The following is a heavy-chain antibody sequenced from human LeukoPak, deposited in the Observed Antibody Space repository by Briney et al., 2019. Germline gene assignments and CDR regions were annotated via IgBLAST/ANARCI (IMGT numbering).Heavy chain of an antibody. V-gene: IGHV4-59*01. CDR2: IYYGGST. CDR3: ERGSLSGSGWFDP. CDR1: GSSISNYY. J-gene: IGHJ5*02. D-gene: IGHD3-22*01. Sequence: SETLSLTCTVSGSSISNYYWTWSRQPPGKGLGWIGYIYYGGSTNYNPSLTSRVTISVDTSKNQFSLKLSSVTAADTAVYYCERGSLSGSGWFDPWGQGTLVTVSS.